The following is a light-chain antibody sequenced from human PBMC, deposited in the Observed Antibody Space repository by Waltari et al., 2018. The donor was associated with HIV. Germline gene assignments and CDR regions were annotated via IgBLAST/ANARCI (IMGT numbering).Light chain of an antibody. Sequence: IQMTQSPSILSASVGDRVTTTCRASQNVESWLAWYQQRPGRAPKLLIYKASTLEYGVPARFSGSGSGTDFTLTINSLQPDDFATYYCQQYNSDFYTFGQGTRLELK. CDR2: KAS. V-gene: IGKV1-5*03. J-gene: IGKJ2*01. CDR1: QNVESW. CDR3: QQYNSDFYT.